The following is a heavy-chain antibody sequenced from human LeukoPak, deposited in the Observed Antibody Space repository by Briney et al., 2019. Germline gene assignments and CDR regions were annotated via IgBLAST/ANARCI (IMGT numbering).Heavy chain of an antibody. CDR2: IYYSGGT. CDR1: GGSISSYY. V-gene: IGHV4-59*08. D-gene: IGHD3-9*01. CDR3: ARHVIEEYYDILTGYNYYYYGMDV. J-gene: IGHJ6*02. Sequence: RPSETLSLTCTVSGGSISSYYWSWIRQPPGKGLEWIGYIYYSGGTNYNPSLKSRVTISVDTSKNQFSLKLSSVTAADTAVYYCARHVIEEYYDILTGYNYYYYGMDVWGQGTTVTVSS.